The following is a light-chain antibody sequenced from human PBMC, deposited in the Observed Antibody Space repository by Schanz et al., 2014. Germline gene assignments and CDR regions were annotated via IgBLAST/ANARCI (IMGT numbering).Light chain of an antibody. V-gene: IGLV2-14*01. CDR3: SSYTTSSTLL. Sequence: QSAPTQPASVSGSPGQSITISCTGTSSDVGGYNYVSWYQQHPGKAPKLMIYDVSKRPSGVPDRFSGSKSGNTASLTISGLLAEDEADYYCSSYTTSSTLLFGGGTKLTV. CDR2: DVS. J-gene: IGLJ2*01. CDR1: SSDVGGYNY.